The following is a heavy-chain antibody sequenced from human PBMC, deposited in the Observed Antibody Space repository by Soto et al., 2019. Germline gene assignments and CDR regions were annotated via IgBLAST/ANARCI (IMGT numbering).Heavy chain of an antibody. CDR3: ALHPSGAAAGSWWFDP. V-gene: IGHV1-69*12. Sequence: QVQLVQSGAEVKKPGSSVKVSCKASGGTFSSYAISWVRQAPGQGLEWMGGIIPIFGTANYAQKFQGRVTITADDATGTAYMGLSGLRSEDTAVYYCALHPSGAAAGSWWFDPWGQGTLVTVSS. D-gene: IGHD6-13*01. J-gene: IGHJ5*02. CDR2: IIPIFGTA. CDR1: GGTFSSYA.